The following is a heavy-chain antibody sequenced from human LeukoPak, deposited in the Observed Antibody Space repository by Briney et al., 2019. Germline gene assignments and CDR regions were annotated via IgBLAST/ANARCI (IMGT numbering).Heavy chain of an antibody. CDR2: ISTSGRTI. CDR3: ARQGTTISGRMSYYYGMDV. Sequence: PGGSLRLSCAASAFSFSGYYMNWIRQAPGKGPEWVSYISTSGRTIYYADSVKGRFTISRDNAKNSLYLQMNSLRAEDTAVYYCARQGTTISGRMSYYYGMDVWGQGTTVTVSS. J-gene: IGHJ6*02. D-gene: IGHD1-26*01. V-gene: IGHV3-11*01. CDR1: AFSFSGYY.